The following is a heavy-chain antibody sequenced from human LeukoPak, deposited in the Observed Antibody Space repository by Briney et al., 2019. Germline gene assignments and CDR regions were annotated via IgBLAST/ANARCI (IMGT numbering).Heavy chain of an antibody. V-gene: IGHV3-23*01. Sequence: GGSLRLSCAASGFTVSSNYMSWVRQAPGKGLEWVSAISGSGNRTFYADSVKGRFAISRDNSKNTVYLQMSSLRGGDTAVYYCASAGYSYGAFFDWGQGALVTVSS. CDR3: ASAGYSYGAFFD. CDR2: ISGSGNRT. J-gene: IGHJ4*02. CDR1: GFTVSSNY. D-gene: IGHD5-18*01.